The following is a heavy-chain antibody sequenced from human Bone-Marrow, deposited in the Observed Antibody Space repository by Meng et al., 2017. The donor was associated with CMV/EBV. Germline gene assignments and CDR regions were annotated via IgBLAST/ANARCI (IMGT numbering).Heavy chain of an antibody. Sequence: GESLKISCVGSGFTFANYGMHWVRQAPGKGLEWVAFIRYDGTNQYYADSVKGRFTISRDNSKNTLYLHMNSLRPDDTAVYFCAEDGVQEYDFWSGYFAYWGQGTLVTVSS. CDR2: IRYDGTNQ. CDR1: GFTFANYG. V-gene: IGHV3-30*02. CDR3: AEDGVQEYDFWSGYFAY. J-gene: IGHJ4*02. D-gene: IGHD3-3*01.